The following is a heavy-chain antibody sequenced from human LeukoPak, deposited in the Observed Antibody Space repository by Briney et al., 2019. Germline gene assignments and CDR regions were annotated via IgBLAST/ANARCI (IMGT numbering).Heavy chain of an antibody. V-gene: IGHV3-53*01. J-gene: IGHJ4*02. CDR1: RFTLSSNY. D-gene: IGHD7-27*01. CDR2: IYSGGKT. Sequence: GGALRVSRAPSRFTLSSNYMRWVRQAPGTGLEWVSVIYSGGKTYYAISLKGRFPISRDNSKNTVYRQMSNLRAEDTAVYYCARDDLGIDYWGQGALVTVSS. CDR3: ARDDLGIDY.